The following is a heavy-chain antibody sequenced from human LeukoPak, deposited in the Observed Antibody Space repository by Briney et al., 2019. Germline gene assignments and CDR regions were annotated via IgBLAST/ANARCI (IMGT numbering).Heavy chain of an antibody. D-gene: IGHD6-6*01. CDR1: GYTFTGHY. V-gene: IGHV1-2*02. CDR2: INPYSGGT. CDR3: ARRIAGRLINDAFDI. J-gene: IGHJ3*02. Sequence: ASVKVSCKASGYTFTGHYMHWVRQAPGQGLERMGWINPYSGGTHYALIFQDRVTMTRDTSISTAYMELSRLRSDDTAVYYCARRIAGRLINDAFDIWGQGTMVTVSS.